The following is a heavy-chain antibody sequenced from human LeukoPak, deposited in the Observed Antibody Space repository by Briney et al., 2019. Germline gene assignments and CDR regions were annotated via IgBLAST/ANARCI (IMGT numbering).Heavy chain of an antibody. D-gene: IGHD2-2*02. V-gene: IGHV3-21*01. J-gene: IGHJ5*02. Sequence: GSLRLCCVASGFTFSSYSINWIRQAPGKGLEWVSSISSSSSYIYYADSVKGRFTISRDNAKNSLYLQMNSLRAEDTAVYYCARDPSIVVVPATIGWFDPWGQGTLVTVFS. CDR2: ISSSSSYI. CDR1: GFTFSSYS. CDR3: ARDPSIVVVPATIGWFDP.